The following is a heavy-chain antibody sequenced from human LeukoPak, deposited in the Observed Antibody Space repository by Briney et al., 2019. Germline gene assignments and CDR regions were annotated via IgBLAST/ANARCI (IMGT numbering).Heavy chain of an antibody. J-gene: IGHJ6*03. Sequence: PGGSLRLSCATSQFNFNKFGMSWVRQAPGKGLEWVSTITGSGHLIHYADSVKGRFTISRDNSKKTLYLQMNSLRAEDTAIYYCAKAGEYYYMDVWGKGTAVTVSS. CDR2: ITGSGHLI. CDR1: QFNFNKFG. CDR3: AKAGEYYYMDV. D-gene: IGHD1-26*01. V-gene: IGHV3-23*01.